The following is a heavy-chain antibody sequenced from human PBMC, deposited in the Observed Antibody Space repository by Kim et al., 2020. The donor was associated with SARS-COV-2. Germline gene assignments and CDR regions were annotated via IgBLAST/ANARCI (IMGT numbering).Heavy chain of an antibody. CDR3: ARGGSDAFDI. Sequence: DTYYPGSVKGRFTISRENAKNSLYLQMNSLRAGDTAVYYCARGGSDAFDIWGQGTMVTVSS. CDR2: DT. V-gene: IGHV3-13*01. D-gene: IGHD2-15*01. J-gene: IGHJ3*02.